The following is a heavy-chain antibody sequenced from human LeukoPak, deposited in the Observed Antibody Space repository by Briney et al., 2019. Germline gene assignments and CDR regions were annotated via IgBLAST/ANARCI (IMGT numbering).Heavy chain of an antibody. J-gene: IGHJ6*02. CDR2: INHSGST. Sequence: PSETLSLTCAVYGVSFGGYYWSWIRQPPGKGLEWIGEINHSGSTNYNPSLKSRVTISVDTSKNQFSLKLSSVTAADTAVYYCARAKRFLEWSYYYYYGMDVWGQGTTVTVSS. CDR3: ARAKRFLEWSYYYYYGMDV. CDR1: GVSFGGYY. V-gene: IGHV4-34*01. D-gene: IGHD3-3*01.